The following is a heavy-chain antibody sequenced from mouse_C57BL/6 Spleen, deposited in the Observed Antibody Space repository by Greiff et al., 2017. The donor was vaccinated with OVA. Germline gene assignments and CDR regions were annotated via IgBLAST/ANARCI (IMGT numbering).Heavy chain of an antibody. CDR1: GYAFSSSW. CDR3: ASLTGTFDY. D-gene: IGHD4-1*01. Sequence: VQLVESGPELVKPGASVKISCKASGYAFSSSWMNWVKQRPGKGLEWIGRIYPGDGDTNYNGKFKGKATLTADKSSSTAYMQLSSLTSEDSAVYFCASLTGTFDYWGQGTTLTVSS. V-gene: IGHV1-82*01. CDR2: IYPGDGDT. J-gene: IGHJ2*01.